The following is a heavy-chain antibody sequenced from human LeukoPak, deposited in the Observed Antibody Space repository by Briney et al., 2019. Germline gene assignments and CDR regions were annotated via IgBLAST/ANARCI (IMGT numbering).Heavy chain of an antibody. CDR3: ARQFTSADAFDI. D-gene: IGHD5-24*01. Sequence: SETLSLTCTVSGGSISSYYWSWIRQPPGKGPEWIGYIYYSGSTNYNPSLKSRVTISVDTSKNQFSLKLSSVTAADTAVYYCARQFTSADAFDIWGQGTMVTVSS. V-gene: IGHV4-59*01. J-gene: IGHJ3*02. CDR1: GGSISSYY. CDR2: IYYSGST.